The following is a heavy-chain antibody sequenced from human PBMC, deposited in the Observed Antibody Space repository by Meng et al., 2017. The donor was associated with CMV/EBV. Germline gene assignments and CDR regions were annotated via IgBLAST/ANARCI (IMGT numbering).Heavy chain of an antibody. V-gene: IGHV3-23*01. Sequence: GESLKISCAASGFTFSSYWMHWVRQAPGKGLVWVSAISGSGGSTYYADSVKGRFTISRDNSKNTLYLQMNSLRAEDTAVYYCAKVGAVAGSYESPFGYWGQGTLVTVSS. D-gene: IGHD1-26*01. CDR2: ISGSGGST. CDR1: GFTFSSYW. J-gene: IGHJ4*02. CDR3: AKVGAVAGSYESPFGY.